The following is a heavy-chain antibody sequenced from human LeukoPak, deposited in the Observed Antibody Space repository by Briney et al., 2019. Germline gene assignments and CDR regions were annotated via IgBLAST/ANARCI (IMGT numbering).Heavy chain of an antibody. CDR2: VTTGGDNT. V-gene: IGHV3-23*01. CDR3: AKDLTVATGMDV. J-gene: IGHJ6*02. D-gene: IGHD2-15*01. Sequence: PGRSLRLSCAASGFTFSNFAMSWVRQAPGKGLEWVSAVTTGGDNTYYTDSVKGRFTISRDNSKNTLYLQMNSLRAEDTAVYYCAKDLTVATGMDVWGQGTTVTVSS. CDR1: GFTFSNFA.